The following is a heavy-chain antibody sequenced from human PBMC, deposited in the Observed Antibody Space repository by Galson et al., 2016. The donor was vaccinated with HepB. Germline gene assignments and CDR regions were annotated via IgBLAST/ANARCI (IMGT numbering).Heavy chain of an antibody. CDR3: AQDASSTPVFDL. V-gene: IGHV3-23*01. CDR1: GFTFNSCA. CDR2: ISSDSSGR. J-gene: IGHJ4*02. D-gene: IGHD2-2*01. Sequence: SLRLSCAASGFTFNSCAMSWVRQIPGKGPEWVSIISSDSSGRHYTGSVEGRFTISRDDFTNTLHLQMNNLRADDTAVYYCAQDASSTPVFDLWGQGTSVTVSS.